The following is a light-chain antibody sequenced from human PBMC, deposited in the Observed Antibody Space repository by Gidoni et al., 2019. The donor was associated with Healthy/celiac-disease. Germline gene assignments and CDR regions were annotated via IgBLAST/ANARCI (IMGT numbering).Light chain of an antibody. V-gene: IGLV1-47*01. CDR3: AAWDDSLSAYVV. Sequence: QSVLTQPPSASGTPGQRVTISCSGSSSNIGSNYVYWYQQLPGTAPKLPIYRNKQRPSGVPDRFSGSKSGTSASLAISGLRSEDEADYYCAAWDDSLSAYVVFGGGTKLTVL. CDR2: RNK. CDR1: SSNIGSNY. J-gene: IGLJ2*01.